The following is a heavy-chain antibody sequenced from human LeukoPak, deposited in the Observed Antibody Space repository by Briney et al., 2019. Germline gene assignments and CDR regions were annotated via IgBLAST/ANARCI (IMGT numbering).Heavy chain of an antibody. D-gene: IGHD3-3*01. J-gene: IGHJ6*02. CDR3: ARVPAGIRFLAWLPDV. CDR1: GGSISSSSYY. Sequence: PSDTLSLTCTVSGGSISSSSYYWDWIRQPPGKGLEWIESIYYSGSTNYNPSLKSRVTISVDTSKNQFSLKLSSVTAADTAVYYCARVPAGIRFLAWLPDVWGQGTTVTVSS. V-gene: IGHV4-39*07. CDR2: IYYSGST.